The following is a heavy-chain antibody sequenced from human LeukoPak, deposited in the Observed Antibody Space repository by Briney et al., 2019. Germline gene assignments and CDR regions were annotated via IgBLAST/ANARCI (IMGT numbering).Heavy chain of an antibody. Sequence: SETLSLTCTVSGGSISSGGYYWSWIRQHPGKGLEWIGYIYYSGSTYYNPSLKSRVTISVDTSKNQFSLKLSSVTAADTAVYYCARTSFFGDCFWFDPWGQGTLVTVSS. D-gene: IGHD3-10*01. CDR2: IYYSGST. V-gene: IGHV4-31*03. CDR1: GGSISSGGYY. J-gene: IGHJ5*02. CDR3: ARTSFFGDCFWFDP.